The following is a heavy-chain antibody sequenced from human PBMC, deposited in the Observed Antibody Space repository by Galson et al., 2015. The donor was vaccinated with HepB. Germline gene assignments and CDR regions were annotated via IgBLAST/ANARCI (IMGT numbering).Heavy chain of an antibody. J-gene: IGHJ4*02. CDR3: ARDKFGSGDY. D-gene: IGHD3-10*01. CDR1: GFTFSSYS. V-gene: IGHV3-64*01. CDR2: ITSNGGST. Sequence: SLRLSCAASGFTFSSYSMHWVRQAPGKGLEYVSAITSNGGSTYHTNSVKGRFIISRDNSKNTLYLQMDSLRAEDMAVYYCARDKFGSGDYWGQGTLVTVSP.